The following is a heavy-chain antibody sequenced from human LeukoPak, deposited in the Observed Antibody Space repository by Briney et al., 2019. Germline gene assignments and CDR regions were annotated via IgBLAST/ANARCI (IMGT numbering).Heavy chain of an antibody. CDR3: ARDPTSGYSSGGDY. CDR1: GGTFSSYA. V-gene: IGHV1-69*05. CDR2: IIPIFGTA. D-gene: IGHD6-19*01. J-gene: IGHJ4*02. Sequence: SVKVSCKASGGTFSSYAISWVRQAPGQGLEWMGGIIPIFGTANYAQKFQGRVTITTDESTSTAYMELSSLRSEDTAVYYCARDPTSGYSSGGDYWGQGALVTVSS.